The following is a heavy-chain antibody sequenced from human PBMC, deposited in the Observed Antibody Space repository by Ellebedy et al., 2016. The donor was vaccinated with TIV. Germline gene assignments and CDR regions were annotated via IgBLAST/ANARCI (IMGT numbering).Heavy chain of an antibody. CDR2: NYTGGST. J-gene: IGHJ3*02. CDR1: GASISTGSYY. CDR3: ARGREGWNDAFDI. V-gene: IGHV4-61*02. Sequence: SETLSLTXPVSGASISTGSYYWSWLRQPAGKGLEWLGRNYTGGSTNYNPSLKSRVTMSVDTSKNPFSLQLSSVTAADTAVYYCARGREGWNDAFDIWGQGTMVTVSS. D-gene: IGHD1-1*01.